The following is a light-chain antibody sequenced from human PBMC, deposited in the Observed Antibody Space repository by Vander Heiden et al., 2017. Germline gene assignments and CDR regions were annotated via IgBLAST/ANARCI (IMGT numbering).Light chain of an antibody. CDR3: QQEDNTLRT. CDR2: WAS. CDR1: QSVLYSSNNQNY. Sequence: DIVMTQSPDSLAVSLGERATINCKSSQSVLYSSNNQNYLAWYQQKPGQPPKLLIYWASSRESGVPDRFSGSGSGTDFTLTISSLQAEDVAVYYCQQEDNTLRTFGQGTKVEIK. J-gene: IGKJ1*01. V-gene: IGKV4-1*01.